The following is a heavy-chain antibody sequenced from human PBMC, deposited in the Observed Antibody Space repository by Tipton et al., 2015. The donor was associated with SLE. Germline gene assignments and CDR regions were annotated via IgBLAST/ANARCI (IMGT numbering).Heavy chain of an antibody. CDR3: AKDPRDGHNSYLDY. J-gene: IGHJ4*02. Sequence: SLRLSCAASGFTVSSNYMSWVRQAPGKGLEWVSVIYSGGSTYYADSVKGRFTISRDNSKSTLFLQMNSLRAEDTAVYYCAKDPRDGHNSYLDYWGQGTLVTVSS. V-gene: IGHV3-53*05. D-gene: IGHD5-24*01. CDR1: GFTVSSNY. CDR2: IYSGGST.